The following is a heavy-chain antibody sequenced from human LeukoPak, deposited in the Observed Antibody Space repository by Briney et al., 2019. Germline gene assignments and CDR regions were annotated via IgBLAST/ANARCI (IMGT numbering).Heavy chain of an antibody. D-gene: IGHD2-21*02. Sequence: ASVKVSCKASGYTFTSYYMHWVRQAPGQGLEWMGIINPSDGSTSYAQKFQGRVTMTRDTSTSTVYMELSSLRSEDTAVYYCARRLWAYCGGDCYAQFFDPWGQGTLVTVSS. CDR1: GYTFTSYY. CDR3: ARRLWAYCGGDCYAQFFDP. V-gene: IGHV1-46*01. CDR2: INPSDGST. J-gene: IGHJ5*02.